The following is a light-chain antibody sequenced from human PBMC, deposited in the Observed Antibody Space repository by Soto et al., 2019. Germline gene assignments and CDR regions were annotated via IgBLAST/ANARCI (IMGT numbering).Light chain of an antibody. V-gene: IGKV3D-15*01. CDR1: QGVNNN. CDR2: GAS. CDR3: QQFHDWPLT. Sequence: EIVLTQSPGTLSFSPGERATLSCRASQGVNNNYVAWYRPNPGQSPRLLIYGASTSATGIPASFSGSGSGTEFTLTISSLQSADFAVYYCQQFHDWPLTFGQGTKVDIK. J-gene: IGKJ1*01.